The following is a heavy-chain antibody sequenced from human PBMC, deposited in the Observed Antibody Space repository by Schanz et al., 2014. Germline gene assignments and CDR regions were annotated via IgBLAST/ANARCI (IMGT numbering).Heavy chain of an antibody. D-gene: IGHD3-3*01. CDR2: MSGSGSTA. V-gene: IGHV3-23*01. CDR3: AKDVDFWSGYYLDY. Sequence: EVQLLESGGGFVQPGGSLRLSCVASGVTFSSYAMSWVRQASGKGLEWVSGMSGSGSTADYADSVKGRFTISRDNSRKTLYLQMNSLRADDTAVYYCAKDVDFWSGYYLDYWGQGTLVTVSS. CDR1: GVTFSSYA. J-gene: IGHJ4*02.